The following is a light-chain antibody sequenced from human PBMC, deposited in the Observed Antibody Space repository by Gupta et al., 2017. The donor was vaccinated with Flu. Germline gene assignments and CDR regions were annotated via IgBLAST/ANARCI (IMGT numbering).Light chain of an antibody. Sequence: SYELPQPPSVSVSPGQTARITGSGDALPKKYAYWYQQKPGQAPVLVIYKDSERPSGIPERFSGSSSGTTVTLTISGVQAEDEADYYCQSADSSGTDPYVFGTGTKVTVL. CDR3: QSADSSGTDPYV. CDR1: ALPKKY. J-gene: IGLJ1*01. V-gene: IGLV3-25*03. CDR2: KDS.